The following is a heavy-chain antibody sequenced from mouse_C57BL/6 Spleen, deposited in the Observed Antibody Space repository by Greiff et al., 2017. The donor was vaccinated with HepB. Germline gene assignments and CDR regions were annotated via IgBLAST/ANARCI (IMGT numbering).Heavy chain of an antibody. J-gene: IGHJ4*01. CDR3: ARFIYYYGSEVYYAMDY. CDR2: IDPNSGGT. CDR1: GYTFTSYW. V-gene: IGHV1-72*01. D-gene: IGHD1-1*01. Sequence: QVQLKQPGAELVKPGASVKLSCKASGYTFTSYWMHWVKQRPGRGLEWIGRIDPNSGGTKYNEKFKSKATLTVDKPSSTAYMQLSSLTSEDSAVYYCARFIYYYGSEVYYAMDYWGQGTSVTVSS.